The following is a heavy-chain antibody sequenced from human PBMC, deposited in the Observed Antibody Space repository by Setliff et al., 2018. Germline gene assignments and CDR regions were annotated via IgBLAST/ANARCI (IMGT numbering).Heavy chain of an antibody. J-gene: IGHJ5*02. CDR1: GFTFSSYA. D-gene: IGHD3-3*01. CDR3: ARDGYYNFWSGPSLAPNWFDP. CDR2: ISSSSSYI. Sequence: GGSLRLSCAASGFTFSSYAMSWVRQAPGKGLEWVSPISSSSSYIYYADSVKGRFTISRDNAKNSLYLQMNSLRAEDTAVYYCARDGYYNFWSGPSLAPNWFDPWGQGTLVTVSS. V-gene: IGHV3-21*01.